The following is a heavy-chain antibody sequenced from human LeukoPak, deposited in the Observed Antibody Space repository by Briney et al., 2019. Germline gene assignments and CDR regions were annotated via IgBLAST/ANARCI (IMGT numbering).Heavy chain of an antibody. J-gene: IGHJ4*02. CDR1: GGSISGYY. CDR2: IYYSGST. D-gene: IGHD6-19*01. CDR3: ARERVAVAGRTIDY. V-gene: IGHV4-59*01. Sequence: SETLSLTRTVPGGSISGYYWSWVRQPPGKGLEWIGYIYYSGSTNYNPSLKSRVTISVDTSKNQFSLKLSSVTAADTAVYYCARERVAVAGRTIDYWGQGTLVTVSS.